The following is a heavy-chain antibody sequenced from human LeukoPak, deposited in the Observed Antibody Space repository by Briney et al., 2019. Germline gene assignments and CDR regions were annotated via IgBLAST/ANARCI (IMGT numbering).Heavy chain of an antibody. Sequence: GSLRLSCAASGFTFSDYYMSWIRQAPGKGLEWVSVISGSGGSTYYADSVKGRFTISRDNSKNTQYLQMNSLRAEDTAVYYCAKVEYSSNIPQHWGQGTLVTVSS. D-gene: IGHD6-6*01. CDR3: AKVEYSSNIPQH. V-gene: IGHV3-23*01. J-gene: IGHJ1*01. CDR1: GFTFSDYY. CDR2: ISGSGGST.